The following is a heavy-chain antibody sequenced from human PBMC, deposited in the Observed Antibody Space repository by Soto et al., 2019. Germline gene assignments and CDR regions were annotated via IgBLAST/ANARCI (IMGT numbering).Heavy chain of an antibody. J-gene: IGHJ4*02. Sequence: PSETLSLTCTVSGGSISSYYWSWIRQPPGKGLEWIGYIYNSGRTNYNPSLKSRVTISVDTSKNQFSLKLSSVTAADTAVYYCGRGHRSSGKIFDSWGQGTLVTVSS. V-gene: IGHV4-59*01. CDR1: GGSISSYY. CDR2: IYNSGRT. CDR3: GRGHRSSGKIFDS. D-gene: IGHD3-22*01.